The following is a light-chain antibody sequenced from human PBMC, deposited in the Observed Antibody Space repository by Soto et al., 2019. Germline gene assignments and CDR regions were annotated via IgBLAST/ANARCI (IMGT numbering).Light chain of an antibody. CDR2: SNN. Sequence: QSVLTQPPSASGTPGQRVTFSCSGSSPNIGSNTVNWYQQLPGTAPKLLIYSNNQRPSGVPDRFSGSKSGTSASLAISGLQSEDEADYYCAAWDDSLNGVVFGGGTKLTVL. CDR1: SPNIGSNT. CDR3: AAWDDSLNGVV. J-gene: IGLJ2*01. V-gene: IGLV1-44*01.